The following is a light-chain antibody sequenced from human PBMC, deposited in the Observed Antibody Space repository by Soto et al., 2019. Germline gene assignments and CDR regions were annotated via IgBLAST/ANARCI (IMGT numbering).Light chain of an antibody. CDR2: GAS. Sequence: EMVLTQSPGTLSLSPGERATLSCRASQSVSSSYLAWYQQKPGKAPRLLIYGASSRATGIPDRFSGSGSGTDFTLTISRLEPEDFAVYYCQQYGSSPWTFGQGTKVDI. CDR1: QSVSSSY. J-gene: IGKJ1*01. CDR3: QQYGSSPWT. V-gene: IGKV3-20*01.